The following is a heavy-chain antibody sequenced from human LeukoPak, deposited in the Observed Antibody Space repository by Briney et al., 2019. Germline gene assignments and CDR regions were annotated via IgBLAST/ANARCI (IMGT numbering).Heavy chain of an antibody. V-gene: IGHV4-39*01. CDR3: ARLPPRYYYYYHGMDV. CDR1: GGSISSSSYY. CDR2: IYYSGST. Sequence: SETLSLTCTVSGGSISSSSYYWGWIRQPPGKGLEWIGSIYYSGSTYYNPSLKSRVTISVDTSKNRFSLKLSSVTAADTAVYYCARLPPRYYYYYHGMDVWGQGTTVTVSS. J-gene: IGHJ6*02.